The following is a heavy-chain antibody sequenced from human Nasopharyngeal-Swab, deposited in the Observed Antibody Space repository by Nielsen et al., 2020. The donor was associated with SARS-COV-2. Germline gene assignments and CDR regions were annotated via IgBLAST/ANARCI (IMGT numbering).Heavy chain of an antibody. J-gene: IGHJ4*02. CDR2: LKSGGGT. V-gene: IGHV3-53*01. CDR1: GFTVSSNF. D-gene: IGHD1-26*01. Sequence: GEPLTISCVASGFTVSSNFVSWVRQAPRKGLEWVSLLKSGGGTFYADSVRGRFTISRDNYRNTVYLQMNSLRAEDTAVYYCARVRQSGAYFPFDSWGLGTLVTVSS. CDR3: ARVRQSGAYFPFDS.